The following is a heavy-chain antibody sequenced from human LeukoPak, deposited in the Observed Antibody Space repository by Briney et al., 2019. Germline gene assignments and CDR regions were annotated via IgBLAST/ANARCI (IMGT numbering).Heavy chain of an antibody. CDR2: IYYSGST. V-gene: IGHV4-59*01. J-gene: IGHJ4*02. Sequence: SETLSLTCTVSGGSISSYYWSWSRQPPGKGLEWIGYIYYSGSTNYTPSLKSRVTISVDTSKNQFSLKLNSVTAADTAVYYCARSGRGSSAGFDYWGQGTLVTVSS. D-gene: IGHD3-10*01. CDR3: ARSGRGSSAGFDY. CDR1: GGSISSYY.